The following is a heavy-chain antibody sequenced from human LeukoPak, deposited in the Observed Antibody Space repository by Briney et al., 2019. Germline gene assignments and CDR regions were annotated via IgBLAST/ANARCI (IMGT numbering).Heavy chain of an antibody. D-gene: IGHD5-18*01. CDR1: GFTFTTYD. Sequence: GGSLRLSCAASGFTFTTYDMSWVRQAPGRGLEWVSSIDGSGAGTYYADSVKGRFTISRDNSKNTLYLQMNSLRAEDTAVYYCAKGDTAMVRLNYWGQGTLVTVSS. V-gene: IGHV3-23*01. CDR2: IDGSGAGT. J-gene: IGHJ4*02. CDR3: AKGDTAMVRLNY.